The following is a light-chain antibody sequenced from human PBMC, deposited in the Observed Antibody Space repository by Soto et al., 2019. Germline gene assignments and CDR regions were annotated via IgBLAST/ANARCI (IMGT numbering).Light chain of an antibody. J-gene: IGKJ1*01. Sequence: IVLTQSPGTLSFSPGERATLSCRASQSVSSSYLAWYQQKPGQAPRLLIYGASSRATGIPDRFSGSGSGTDFTLTISRLEPEDFAGYYCKQYGSAPQTFGQGNKVEI. CDR3: KQYGSAPQT. V-gene: IGKV3-20*01. CDR2: GAS. CDR1: QSVSSSY.